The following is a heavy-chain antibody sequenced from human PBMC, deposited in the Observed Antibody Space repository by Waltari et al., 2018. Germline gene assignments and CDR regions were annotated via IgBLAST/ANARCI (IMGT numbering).Heavy chain of an antibody. CDR3: ARGGLRSIVVVIAKNWFDP. Sequence: QVQLQQWGAGLLKPSETLSLTCAVYGGSFSGYYWSWIRQPPGKGLEWIGEINHSGSTNYNPSLKSRFTISVDTSKNQFSLKLSSVTAADTAVYYCARGGLRSIVVVIAKNWFDPWGQGTLVTVSS. CDR2: INHSGST. CDR1: GGSFSGYY. D-gene: IGHD2-21*01. V-gene: IGHV4-34*01. J-gene: IGHJ5*02.